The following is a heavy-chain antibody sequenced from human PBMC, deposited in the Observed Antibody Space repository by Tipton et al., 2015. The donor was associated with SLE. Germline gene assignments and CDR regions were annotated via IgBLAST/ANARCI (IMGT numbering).Heavy chain of an antibody. J-gene: IGHJ4*02. CDR2: INHSGST. D-gene: IGHD4/OR15-4a*01. V-gene: IGHV4-34*01. Sequence: LRLSCAFYGGSFSVYYWTWIRQPPGRGLEWIGEINHSGSTNYNPSLKSRVTISVDTSKNQFSLKLRSVTAADAAVYYCARRCAKGLGYWGQGTLVPVSS. CDR1: GGSFSVYY. CDR3: ARRCAKGLGY.